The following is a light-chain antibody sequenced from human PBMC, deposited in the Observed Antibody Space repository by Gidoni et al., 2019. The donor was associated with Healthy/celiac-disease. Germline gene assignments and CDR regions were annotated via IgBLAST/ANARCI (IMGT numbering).Light chain of an antibody. CDR1: HSVSISY. J-gene: IGKJ1*01. CDR2: GAS. Sequence: DIALTQSPGTLSLSPGERATLSCRARHSVSISYLAWYHQKPGQAPRLLIYGASSRATGIPDRFSGSGSGTDFTLTISRLEPEDFAVYYCQQYGSSPPVTFGQGTKVEIK. V-gene: IGKV3-20*01. CDR3: QQYGSSPPVT.